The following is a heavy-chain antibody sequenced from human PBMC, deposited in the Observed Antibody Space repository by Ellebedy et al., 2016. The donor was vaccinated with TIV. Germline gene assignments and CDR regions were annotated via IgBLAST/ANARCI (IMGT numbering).Heavy chain of an antibody. Sequence: SETLSLTXAVYGGSFTGYFWTWIRQPPGKGLEWIGEIDHTGSTKYNPSLKSRFTILVDTSKSQFSLRFTSVTAADTAVYYCATIGTPIEEWLPDGAFDIWGQGTMVTVSS. V-gene: IGHV4-34*01. CDR3: ATIGTPIEEWLPDGAFDI. D-gene: IGHD3-3*01. CDR2: IDHTGST. J-gene: IGHJ3*02. CDR1: GGSFTGYF.